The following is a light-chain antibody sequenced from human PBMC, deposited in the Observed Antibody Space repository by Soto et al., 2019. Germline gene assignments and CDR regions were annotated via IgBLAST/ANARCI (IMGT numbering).Light chain of an antibody. Sequence: DIHMTQSPSTLSSSLVDIVTIPCRASQTIINWLAWYQQKPGKAPKLLIYRASTLEGEVPARFSGSGSETEFTLTIDSLQPDDSATYYCQQYHTYWWTFGQGTKVDI. J-gene: IGKJ1*01. CDR1: QTIINW. CDR3: QQYHTYWWT. V-gene: IGKV1-5*03. CDR2: RAS.